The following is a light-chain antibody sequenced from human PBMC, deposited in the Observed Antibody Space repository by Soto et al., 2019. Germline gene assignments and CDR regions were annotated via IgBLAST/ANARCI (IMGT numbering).Light chain of an antibody. Sequence: EIVLTQSPGTLSLSPGERATLSCRASQRVSNNYLAWYQQKPAQAPRLLINGASNRATGIPDRFSGSGSGTDFTLTISRLEPEDFAVYYCQQYGSSGTFGQGTKVDIK. CDR1: QRVSNNY. V-gene: IGKV3-20*01. J-gene: IGKJ1*01. CDR3: QQYGSSGT. CDR2: GAS.